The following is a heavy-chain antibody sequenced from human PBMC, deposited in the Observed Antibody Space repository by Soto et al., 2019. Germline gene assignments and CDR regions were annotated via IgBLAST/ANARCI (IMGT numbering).Heavy chain of an antibody. CDR3: ARDIEGLHSWIQLPFDP. V-gene: IGHV3-21*01. J-gene: IGHJ5*02. CDR1: GFTFSSYS. Sequence: GGSLTLSCAASGFTFSSYSMNWVRQAPGKGLEWVSSISSSSSYIYYADSVKGRFTISRDNAKNSLYLQMNSLRAEDTAVYYCARDIEGLHSWIQLPFDPWGQGTLVTVSS. CDR2: ISSSSSYI. D-gene: IGHD5-18*01.